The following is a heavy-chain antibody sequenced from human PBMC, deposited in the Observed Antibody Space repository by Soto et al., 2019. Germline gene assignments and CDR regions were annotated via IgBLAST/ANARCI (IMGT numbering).Heavy chain of an antibody. Sequence: VESLRVCFQVAGYRFAGYGGSCVLQMPGQGHYSMWGIDPSVSYTNYSPSFQGHVTISADKSISTAYLQRSSLKPSDTAMYYCESRYYYDRSGYVWGQGPLVTVYS. CDR3: ESRYYYDRSGYV. D-gene: IGHD3-22*01. V-gene: IGHV5-10-1*01. J-gene: IGHJ4*02. CDR2: IDPSVSYT. CDR1: GYRFAGYG.